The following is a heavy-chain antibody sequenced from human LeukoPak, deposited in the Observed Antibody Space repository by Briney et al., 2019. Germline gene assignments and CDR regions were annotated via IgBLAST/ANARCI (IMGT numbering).Heavy chain of an antibody. D-gene: IGHD1-26*01. V-gene: IGHV3-21*01. CDR1: GFTFSSYS. Sequence: GGSLRLSCAASGFTFSSYSMNWVRQAPGKGLEWVSSISSSSSYIYYADSVKGRFTIFRDNAKNSLYLQMNSLRAEDTAVYYCARYSGSYFDPFGTYGMDVWGQGTTVTVSS. CDR2: ISSSSSYI. J-gene: IGHJ6*02. CDR3: ARYSGSYFDPFGTYGMDV.